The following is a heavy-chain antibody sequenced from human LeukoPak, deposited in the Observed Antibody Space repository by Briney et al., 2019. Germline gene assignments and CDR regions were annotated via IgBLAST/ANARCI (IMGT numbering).Heavy chain of an antibody. CDR1: GGSISSASYY. CDR2: IYISGST. CDR3: ARDVGASYYYDSRGYLRFDP. V-gene: IGHV4-61*02. D-gene: IGHD3-22*01. Sequence: SQTLSLTCTVSGGSISSASYYWSWIRQPAGKGLEWIGRIYISGSTNYNPSLKSRVTISVDTSKNQFSLKLSSVTAADTAVYYCARDVGASYYYDSRGYLRFDPWGQGTLVTVSS. J-gene: IGHJ5*02.